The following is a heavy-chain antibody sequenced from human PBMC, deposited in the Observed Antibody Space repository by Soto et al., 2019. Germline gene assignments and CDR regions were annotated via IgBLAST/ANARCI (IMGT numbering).Heavy chain of an antibody. J-gene: IGHJ6*04. CDR2: IMPTVDSA. CDR1: GGTLSDYA. V-gene: IGHV1-69*01. CDR3: AVAAVRESMVQEASGMAV. Sequence: QVQLVQSGAEVKTPGSSVKVSCKASGGTLSDYAISWVRQAPGQGLEWMGGIMPTVDSANYAQNFQGRLTISADESTSTSNLEMSILRSDDAAVSYCAVAAVRESMVQEASGMAVCCEGTTVIVSS. D-gene: IGHD3-10*01.